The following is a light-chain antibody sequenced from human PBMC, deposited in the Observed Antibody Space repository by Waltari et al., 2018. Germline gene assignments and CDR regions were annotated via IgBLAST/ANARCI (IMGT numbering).Light chain of an antibody. Sequence: QSALTQPPSASGSPGQSVTISCTGPSSNVGPYNYVSWYQQYPDKAPKLMIYEVTKRPSGVPDRFSGSKSGNTASLTVSGLQAEDEADYYCISYAGNNKYVLGAGTKVTVL. CDR1: SSNVGPYNY. CDR2: EVT. CDR3: ISYAGNNKYV. V-gene: IGLV2-8*01. J-gene: IGLJ1*01.